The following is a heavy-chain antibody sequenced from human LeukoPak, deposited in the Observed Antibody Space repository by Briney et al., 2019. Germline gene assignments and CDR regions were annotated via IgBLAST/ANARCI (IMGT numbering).Heavy chain of an antibody. J-gene: IGHJ3*02. Sequence: SETLSLTCTVSGGSITNYYWSWIRQSPGKGLEWIAYIYSSGNTNYNPSLQSRATISVDTSKNQFSLKLSSVTAADTAVYHCARECRYGGYFEIWGQGTMVTVSS. CDR1: GGSITNYY. CDR2: IYSSGNT. D-gene: IGHD5-12*01. CDR3: ARECRYGGYFEI. V-gene: IGHV4-59*01.